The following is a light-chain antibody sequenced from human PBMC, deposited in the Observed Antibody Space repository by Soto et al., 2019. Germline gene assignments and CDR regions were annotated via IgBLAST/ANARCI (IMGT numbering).Light chain of an antibody. J-gene: IGKJ4*01. V-gene: IGKV1-39*01. Sequence: DIQMTQCPSSLSASVGYRVTITCRSSQIISSYLNWYQQKPGKAPKLLIYAASSLQSGVPSRFSGSGSGTEFTLTISSLQPDDFAVYYCQQRSNWSLTFGGGTKVDIK. CDR3: QQRSNWSLT. CDR1: QIISSY. CDR2: AAS.